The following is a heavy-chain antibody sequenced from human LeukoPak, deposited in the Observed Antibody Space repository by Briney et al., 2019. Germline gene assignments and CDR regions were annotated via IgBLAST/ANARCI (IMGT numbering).Heavy chain of an antibody. CDR3: ARGDSSGYVPPHYYYYGMDV. V-gene: IGHV1-2*02. CDR1: GYTFTGYY. D-gene: IGHD3-22*01. CDR2: INPNSGGT. J-gene: IGHJ6*02. Sequence: ASVKVSCKASGYTFTGYYMHWVRQAPGQGLEWMGWINPNSGGTNYAQKFQGRVTVTRDTSISTAYMELSRLRSDDTAVYYCARGDSSGYVPPHYYYYGMDVWGQGTTVTVSS.